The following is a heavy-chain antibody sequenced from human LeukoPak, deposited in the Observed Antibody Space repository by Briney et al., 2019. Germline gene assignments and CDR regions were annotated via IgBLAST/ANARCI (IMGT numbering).Heavy chain of an antibody. Sequence: GGSLRLSCATSGFTFSSYSMNWVRQAPGKGLEWVSTISVSGGSTYYADSVKGRFTISRDNSKNTLYLQMNSLRAEDTAVYYCAKKRGSTYGDPFDYWGQGSLVTVSS. CDR1: GFTFSSYS. J-gene: IGHJ4*02. V-gene: IGHV3-23*01. CDR2: ISVSGGST. D-gene: IGHD5-18*01. CDR3: AKKRGSTYGDPFDY.